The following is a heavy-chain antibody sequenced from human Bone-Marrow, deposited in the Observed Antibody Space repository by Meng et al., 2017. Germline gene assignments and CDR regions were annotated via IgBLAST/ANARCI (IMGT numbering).Heavy chain of an antibody. CDR2: IKQDGSEK. Sequence: SCKASGGTFSSYAISWVRQAPGKGLEWVANIKQDGSEKYYVDSVKDRFTISRDNAQNSLYLQMNSLRAKDTAVYYCARLVAYSISWYFDYWGQGTLVTVSS. CDR3: ARLVAYSISWYFDY. J-gene: IGHJ4*02. V-gene: IGHV3-7*01. CDR1: GGTFSSYA. D-gene: IGHD6-13*01.